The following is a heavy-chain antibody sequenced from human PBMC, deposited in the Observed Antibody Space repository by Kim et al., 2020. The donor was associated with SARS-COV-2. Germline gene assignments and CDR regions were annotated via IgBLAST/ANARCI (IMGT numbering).Heavy chain of an antibody. J-gene: IGHJ4*02. CDR3: AKARGSSGWYGGY. CDR2: ISGSGGST. CDR1: GFTFSSYA. V-gene: IGHV3-23*01. D-gene: IGHD6-19*01. Sequence: GGSLRLSCAASGFTFSSYAMSWVRQAPGKGLEWVSAISGSGGSTYYADSVKGRFTISRDNSKNTLYLQKNSLRAEDTAVYYCAKARGSSGWYGGYWGQGTLVTVSS.